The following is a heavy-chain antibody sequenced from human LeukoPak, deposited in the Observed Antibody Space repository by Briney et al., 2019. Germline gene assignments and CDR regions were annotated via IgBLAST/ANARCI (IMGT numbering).Heavy chain of an antibody. D-gene: IGHD6-13*01. CDR1: GYTFTSYW. CDR2: IYPGDSDT. CDR3: AREPAIAAAGIPMAFDI. J-gene: IGHJ3*02. V-gene: IGHV5-51*01. Sequence: GESLKISCKGAGYTFTSYWIGWVRQMPGKGLEWMGIIYPGDSDTRYSPSFLGQVTISADKSISTAYLQWSSPKASDNAMYYCAREPAIAAAGIPMAFDIWGQGTMVTVSS.